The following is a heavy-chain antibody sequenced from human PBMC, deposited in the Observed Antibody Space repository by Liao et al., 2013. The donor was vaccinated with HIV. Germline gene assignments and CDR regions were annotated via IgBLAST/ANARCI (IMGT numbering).Heavy chain of an antibody. CDR2: INHSGST. CDR1: GGSFSGYY. V-gene: IGHV4-34*01. D-gene: IGHD3-3*01. Sequence: QVQLQQWGAGLLKPSETLSLTCAVYGGSFSGYYWSWIRQPPGKGLEWIGEINHSGSTNYNPSLKSRVTISVDTSKNQFSLKLSSVTAADTAVYYCARIHYDFWSFNWFDPWGQGTLVTVSS. CDR3: ARIHYDFWSFNWFDP. J-gene: IGHJ5*02.